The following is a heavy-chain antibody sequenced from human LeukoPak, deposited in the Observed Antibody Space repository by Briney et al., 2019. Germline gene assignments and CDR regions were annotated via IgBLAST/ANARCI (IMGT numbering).Heavy chain of an antibody. CDR3: ARVLVGATIDY. D-gene: IGHD1-26*01. CDR2: INPSGGST. J-gene: IGHJ4*02. V-gene: IGHV1-46*01. CDR1: GYTFTSYY. Sequence: ASVKVSCKTSGYTFTSYYMHWVRQAPGQGLEWMGIINPSGGSTSYAQKFQGRVTMTRDTSTSTVYMELSSLRSEDTAVYYCARVLVGATIDYWGQGTLVTVSS.